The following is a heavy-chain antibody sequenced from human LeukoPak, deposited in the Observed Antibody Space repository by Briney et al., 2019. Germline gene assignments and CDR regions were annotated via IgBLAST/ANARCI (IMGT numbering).Heavy chain of an antibody. CDR2: ISHDGMDA. J-gene: IGHJ5*02. D-gene: IGHD6-19*01. Sequence: PGGSLRLSCAASGLHFSGTAMSWVRQAPGKGLEWASAISHDGMDAYYADSVKGRFTISRDNSKKTVSLEMSSLTAADTGVYYCAKDGAQYSSGPECDPRGQGALVTVSP. CDR3: AKDGAQYSSGPECDP. V-gene: IGHV3-23*01. CDR1: GLHFSGTA.